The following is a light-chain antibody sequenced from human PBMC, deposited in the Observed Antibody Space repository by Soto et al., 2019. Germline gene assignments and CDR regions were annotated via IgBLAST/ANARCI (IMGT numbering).Light chain of an antibody. CDR1: SSDVGGYNF. CDR3: CSYAGSYTYV. V-gene: IGLV2-11*01. CDR2: DVS. Sequence: QSVLTQPRSVSGSPGQSVTISCTVTSSDVGGYNFVSWYQQHPGKAPKLMIYDVSKRPSGVPDRFSGSKSDNTASLIISGLQAEDEGDYYCCSYAGSYTYVFGTGTKVTLL. J-gene: IGLJ1*01.